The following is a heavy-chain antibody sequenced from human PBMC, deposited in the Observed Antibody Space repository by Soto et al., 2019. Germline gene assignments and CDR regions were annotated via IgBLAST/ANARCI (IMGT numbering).Heavy chain of an antibody. Sequence: GGSLRLSCTASGFTFSSSAMSWVRHVPGQGLEWVASISENGGSRGGTYYADSVKGRFTVSRDNSKNTLYLQVDSLREADTALYYCASAKAVVIAALGIWGQGTMVTVSS. CDR2: ISENGGSRGGT. CDR3: ASAKAVVIAALGI. CDR1: GFTFSSSA. V-gene: IGHV3-23*01. J-gene: IGHJ3*02. D-gene: IGHD2-21*01.